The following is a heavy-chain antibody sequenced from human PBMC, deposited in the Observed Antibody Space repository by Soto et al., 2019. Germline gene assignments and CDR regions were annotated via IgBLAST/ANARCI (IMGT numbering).Heavy chain of an antibody. Sequence: QVQLVQSGAEVKKPGSSVKVSCKASGGTFSSYAISWVRQAPGQGLEWMGGINPIFGTANYAQKFQGRVTITRDKTTSTALLGLSRLRYEDTDVYFCGRKGLQLVTGGAFDIWGQGTMVTVSS. J-gene: IGHJ3*02. CDR1: GGTFSSYA. CDR2: INPIFGTA. V-gene: IGHV1-69*06. D-gene: IGHD6-13*01. CDR3: GRKGLQLVTGGAFDI.